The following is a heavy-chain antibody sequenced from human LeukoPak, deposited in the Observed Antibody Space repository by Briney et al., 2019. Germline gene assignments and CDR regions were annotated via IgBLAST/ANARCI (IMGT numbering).Heavy chain of an antibody. D-gene: IGHD6-13*01. CDR1: GFTFSSYE. Sequence: GGSLRLSCAASGFTFSSYEMNWVRQAPGKGLEWVAVISYDGSNKYYADSVKGRFTISRDNSKNTLYLQMNSLRAEDTAVYYCASSWAYFDSWGQGTLVTVSS. J-gene: IGHJ4*02. V-gene: IGHV3-30*03. CDR2: ISYDGSNK. CDR3: ASSWAYFDS.